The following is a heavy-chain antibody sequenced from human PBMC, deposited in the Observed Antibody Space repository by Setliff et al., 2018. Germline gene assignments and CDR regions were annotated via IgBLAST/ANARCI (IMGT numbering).Heavy chain of an antibody. CDR2: ISAYNGNT. CDR3: ARAVGYCSGGSCYKGDDY. Sequence: ASVKVSCKASGYTFTSYGISWVRQAPGQGLEWMGWISAYNGNTNYAQKLQGRVTMTTDTSTNTAYMEVRSLGSDDTAMYYCARAVGYCSGGSCYKGDDYWGQGTLVTVAS. V-gene: IGHV1-18*01. CDR1: GYTFTSYG. J-gene: IGHJ4*02. D-gene: IGHD2-15*01.